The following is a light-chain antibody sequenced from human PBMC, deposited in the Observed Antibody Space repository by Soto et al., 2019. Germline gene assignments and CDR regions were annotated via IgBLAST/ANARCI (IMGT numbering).Light chain of an antibody. CDR2: GNN. CDR1: SSNLGAPYD. Sequence: QSVLTQPPSVYGAPGQTVIISCSGSSSNLGAPYDVNWFRQLPGTVPRLLIYGNNNRPSGVPARFSGSKSGTSASLAITGLQAEDEADYYCQSYDSSLSGYVFGTGTKVTVL. CDR3: QSYDSSLSGYV. J-gene: IGLJ1*01. V-gene: IGLV1-40*01.